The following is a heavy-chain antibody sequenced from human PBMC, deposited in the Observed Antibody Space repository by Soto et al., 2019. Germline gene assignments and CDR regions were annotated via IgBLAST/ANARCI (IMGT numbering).Heavy chain of an antibody. CDR1: GGSFSGYY. CDR2: INHSGST. D-gene: IGHD6-19*01. Sequence: QVQLQQWGAGLLKPSETLSLTCAVYGGSFSGYYWSWNRQPPGKGLEWIGEINHSGSTNYNPSLKSRVTISVDTSKNQFSLKLSSVTAADTAVYYCARGTKYSSGWQNWYFDLWGRGTLVTVSS. CDR3: ARGTKYSSGWQNWYFDL. J-gene: IGHJ2*01. V-gene: IGHV4-34*01.